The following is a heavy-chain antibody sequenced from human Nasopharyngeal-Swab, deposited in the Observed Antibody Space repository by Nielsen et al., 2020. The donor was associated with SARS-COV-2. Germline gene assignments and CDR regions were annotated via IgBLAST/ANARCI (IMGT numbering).Heavy chain of an antibody. Sequence: GVSLKISCVYSGFTFSFSDYYMTWIRQAPGKGLEWVSSISSSGSTIYYAGSVKGRFSISRDNAKNSLLLQMNSLRADDTAVYYCAREPQVGAHGFDLWGQGTLVTVFS. CDR2: ISSSGSTI. V-gene: IGHV3-11*04. CDR1: GFTFSFSDYY. D-gene: IGHD1-26*01. CDR3: AREPQVGAHGFDL. J-gene: IGHJ5*02.